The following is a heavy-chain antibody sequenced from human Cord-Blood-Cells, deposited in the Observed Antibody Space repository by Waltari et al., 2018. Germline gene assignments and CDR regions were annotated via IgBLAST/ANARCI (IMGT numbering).Heavy chain of an antibody. V-gene: IGHV1-69*01. Sequence: QLQLVQSGAEVQKLGSSVKVSCKASGGPFSSYGISQVRPAPGQGLAWMGGIIPTFGTANYAQKFPGRVTFTADEATSTAYMDLSSLRSEDTAVYYGARVNQPPSGWYGGWGQGTVVTVSS. D-gene: IGHD6-13*01. CDR1: GGPFSSYG. CDR2: IIPTFGTA. CDR3: ARVNQPPSGWYGG. J-gene: IGHJ4*02.